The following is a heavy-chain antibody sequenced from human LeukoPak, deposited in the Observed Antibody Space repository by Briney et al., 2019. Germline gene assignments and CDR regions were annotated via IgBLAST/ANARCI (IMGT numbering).Heavy chain of an antibody. Sequence: ASVKVSCKASGYTFTGYYMHWVRQAPGQGLEWMGWINPNSGGTNYAQKFQGRVTMTRDTSISTAYMELSRLRSDDTAVYYCARDFSDCDSSGYYYFWSALDIWGQGTMVTVSS. V-gene: IGHV1-2*02. CDR3: ARDFSDCDSSGYYYFWSALDI. D-gene: IGHD3-22*01. CDR1: GYTFTGYY. J-gene: IGHJ3*02. CDR2: INPNSGGT.